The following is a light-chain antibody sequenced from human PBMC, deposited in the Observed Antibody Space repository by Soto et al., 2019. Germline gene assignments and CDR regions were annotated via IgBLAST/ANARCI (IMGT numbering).Light chain of an antibody. CDR2: GAS. CDR3: QQYGRSPLN. Sequence: EIVMTQSPATLSVSPVERATLSCRGSQSVSSSYLAWYQQKPGQAPRLLIYGASSRATGIPDRFSGSGSGTDFTLTISRLEPEDFAVYYCQQYGRSPLNFGGGTKVDIK. CDR1: QSVSSSY. V-gene: IGKV3-20*01. J-gene: IGKJ4*01.